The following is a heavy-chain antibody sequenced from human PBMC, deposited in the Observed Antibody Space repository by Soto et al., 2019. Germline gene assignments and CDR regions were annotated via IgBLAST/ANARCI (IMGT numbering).Heavy chain of an antibody. Sequence: GGSLILSCAASGCTFIDYYMGWIRQAPGKGLEWVSYISSSGSTIYYADSVKGRFTISRDNAKNSLYLQMSSLRAEDTAVYYCARNARPREFGVYNWFDPWGQGTLVTVSS. CDR2: ISSSGSTI. CDR1: GCTFIDYY. V-gene: IGHV3-11*01. D-gene: IGHD3-10*01. CDR3: ARNARPREFGVYNWFDP. J-gene: IGHJ5*02.